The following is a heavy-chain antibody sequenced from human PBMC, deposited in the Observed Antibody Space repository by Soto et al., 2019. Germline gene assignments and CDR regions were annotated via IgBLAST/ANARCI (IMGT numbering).Heavy chain of an antibody. J-gene: IGHJ4*02. Sequence: SVKVSCKASGGTFSSYAISWVRQAPGQGLEWMGGIIPIFGTANYAQKFQGRVTITADKSTSTAYMELSSLRSEDTAVYYCARAGRTNVLRFSGWGQGTLVTVSS. V-gene: IGHV1-69*06. CDR2: IIPIFGTA. CDR1: GGTFSSYA. D-gene: IGHD3-3*01. CDR3: ARAGRTNVLRFSG.